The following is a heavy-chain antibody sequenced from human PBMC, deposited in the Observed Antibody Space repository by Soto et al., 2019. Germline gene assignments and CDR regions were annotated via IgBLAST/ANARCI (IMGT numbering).Heavy chain of an antibody. CDR3: TRRADYGDYVDY. J-gene: IGHJ4*02. V-gene: IGHV3-73*01. CDR2: IRSKANSYAT. Sequence: PGGSLRLSCAASGFTFSGSAMHWVRQASGKGLEWVGRIRSKANSYATAYAASVKGRFTISRDDSKNTAYLQMNSLKTEDTAVYHCTRRADYGDYVDYWGQGTLVTVSS. CDR1: GFTFSGSA. D-gene: IGHD4-17*01.